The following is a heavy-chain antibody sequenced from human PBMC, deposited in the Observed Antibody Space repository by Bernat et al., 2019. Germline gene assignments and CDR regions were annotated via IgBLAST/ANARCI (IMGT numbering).Heavy chain of an antibody. Sequence: QVQLQESGPGLVKPSETLSLTCNVSGASIESFYWSWVRQPPGKGLEWLGLGYYTGSTKYNPSLKSRLSISLDPSKSQVSLRVKFVTAADTAVYYCATPYRDNAEKFQHWGQGTLVTVSS. V-gene: IGHV4-59*08. CDR2: GYYTGST. J-gene: IGHJ1*01. CDR1: GASIESFY. D-gene: IGHD1-1*01. CDR3: ATPYRDNAEKFQH.